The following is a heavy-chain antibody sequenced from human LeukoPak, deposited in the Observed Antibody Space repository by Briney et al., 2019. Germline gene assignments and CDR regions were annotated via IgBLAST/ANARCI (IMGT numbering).Heavy chain of an antibody. CDR2: INPNSGGT. CDR1: GYTFTGYY. J-gene: IGHJ4*02. V-gene: IGHV1-2*02. D-gene: IGHD3-22*01. CDR3: ARDKTYYDSSGCYFDY. Sequence: GASVKVSCKASGYTFTGYYMHWVRQAPGQGLEWMGWINPNSGGTNYAQKFQGRVTMTRDTSISTAYMELSRLRSDDMAVYYCARDKTYYDSSGCYFDYWGQGTLVTVSS.